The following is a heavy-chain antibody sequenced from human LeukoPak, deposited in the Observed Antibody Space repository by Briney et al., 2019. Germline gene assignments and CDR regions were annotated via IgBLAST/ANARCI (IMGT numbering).Heavy chain of an antibody. CDR2: IYYSGGT. Sequence: PSETLSLTCTVSGGSISSYYWSWIRQAPGKGLEWIGYIYYSGGTNYNPSHKSRVTISVDTSKNQHSLKLSSVTAADTAVYYCARDLDNSGWYVFDYWGQGNLVTVSS. D-gene: IGHD6-19*01. CDR1: GGSISSYY. V-gene: IGHV4-59*01. J-gene: IGHJ4*02. CDR3: ARDLDNSGWYVFDY.